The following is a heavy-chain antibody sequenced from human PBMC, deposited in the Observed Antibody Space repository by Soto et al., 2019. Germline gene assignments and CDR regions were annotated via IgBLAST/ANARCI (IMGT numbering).Heavy chain of an antibody. CDR2: VYSRGTT. Sequence: PWGNPAISCAVSEGCSDSDWWRCVGQPAGTGLEWIGRVYSRGTTDYNPSLNSRATLSVETSKNQFSLKLSSVTAADTAVYYCARDIRSYPYRHSSWV. J-gene: IGHJ5*01. CDR3: ARDIRSYPYRHSS. CDR1: EGCSDSDW. D-gene: IGHD3-16*01. V-gene: IGHV4-4*07.